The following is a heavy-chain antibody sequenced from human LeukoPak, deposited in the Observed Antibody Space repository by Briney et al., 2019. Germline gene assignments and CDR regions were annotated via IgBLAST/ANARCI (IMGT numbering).Heavy chain of an antibody. CDR1: GFTFDDYA. V-gene: IGHV3-9*01. CDR3: STYRWLGD. D-gene: IGHD3-10*01. Sequence: GGSLRLSCAASGFTFDDYAMHWVRHAPGKGLEWVSGISWNSDTIGYADSVKGRFTISRDNAKNSLYLQMNSLTAEDTALYYCSTYRWLGDWGQGTLVTVSA. J-gene: IGHJ4*02. CDR2: ISWNSDTI.